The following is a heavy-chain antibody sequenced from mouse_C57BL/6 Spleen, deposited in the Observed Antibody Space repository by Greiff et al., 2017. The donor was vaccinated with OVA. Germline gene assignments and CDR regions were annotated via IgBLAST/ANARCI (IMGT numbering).Heavy chain of an antibody. D-gene: IGHD1-1*01. CDR1: GYTFTSYW. CDR2: LDPSDSYT. V-gene: IGHV1-50*01. J-gene: IGHJ2*01. Sequence: QVQLQQSGAELVQPGASVKLSCKASGYTFTSYWMQWVKPRPGPGLEWIGALDPSDSYTNYNQQFKGQATLTVDPSSSTAYMQLSSLTSEDSAVYYCAREGDGSRSFDYWGQGTTLTVSS. CDR3: AREGDGSRSFDY.